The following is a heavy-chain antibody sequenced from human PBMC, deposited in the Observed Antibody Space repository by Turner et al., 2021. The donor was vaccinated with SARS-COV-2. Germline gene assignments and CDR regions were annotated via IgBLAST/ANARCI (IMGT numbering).Heavy chain of an antibody. V-gene: IGHV4-59*08. D-gene: IGHD5-18*01. CDR2: IYYSGST. J-gene: IGHJ6*02. CDR3: ARHGGGDTTMPGGTGYYGMDV. Sequence: QVQLQESGPGLVKPSETLSLTCTVSGGSISSYYWSWIRQPPGKGLEWIGYIYYSGSTNYTPSLKSRVTISVDTSKNQFSLKLSSVTAADTAVYYCARHGGGDTTMPGGTGYYGMDVWGQGTTVTVSS. CDR1: GGSISSYY.